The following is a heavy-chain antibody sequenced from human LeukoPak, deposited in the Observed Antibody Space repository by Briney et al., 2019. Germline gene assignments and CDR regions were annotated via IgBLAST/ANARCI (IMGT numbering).Heavy chain of an antibody. D-gene: IGHD3-3*01. CDR3: TTVRSRAWYYDFWSGYPADDY. Sequence: SETLSLTCAVYGGSFSGYYWSWIRQPPGKGLEWIGEINHSGSTNYNPSLKSRVTISVDTSKNQFSLKLSSVTAADTAVYYCTTVRSRAWYYDFWSGYPADDYWGQGTLVTVSS. V-gene: IGHV4-34*01. CDR2: INHSGST. J-gene: IGHJ4*02. CDR1: GGSFSGYY.